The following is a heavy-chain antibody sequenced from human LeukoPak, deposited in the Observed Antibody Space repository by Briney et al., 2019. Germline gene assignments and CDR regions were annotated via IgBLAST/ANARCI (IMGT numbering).Heavy chain of an antibody. V-gene: IGHV4-59*01. CDR1: GGSISSYY. CDR2: IYYSGST. D-gene: IGHD5-18*01. Sequence: SETLSLTCTVSGGSISSYYWSWIRQPPGKGLEWIGYIYYSGSTNYNPSLKSRVTISVDTSKNQFSLKLSSVTAADTAVYYCAREGYSYGLTAFDIWGQGTMVTVSS. J-gene: IGHJ3*02. CDR3: AREGYSYGLTAFDI.